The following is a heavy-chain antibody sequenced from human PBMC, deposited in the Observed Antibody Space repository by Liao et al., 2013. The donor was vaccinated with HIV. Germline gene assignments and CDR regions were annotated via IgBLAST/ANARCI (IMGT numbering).Heavy chain of an antibody. J-gene: IGHJ3*02. CDR2: ITDSGGG. Sequence: QVQLQQWGAGLLKSSETLSLTCAVYGGSFSAYYWTWIRQPPGKGLEWIGEITDSGGGKYNPALKSRVTMSVDTSKKQFALKVRSVTAADTAVYYCARGHVVVVIPGFDIWGQGTLVTVSA. CDR1: GGSFSAYY. CDR3: ARGHVVVVIPGFDI. V-gene: IGHV4-34*01. D-gene: IGHD2-21*01.